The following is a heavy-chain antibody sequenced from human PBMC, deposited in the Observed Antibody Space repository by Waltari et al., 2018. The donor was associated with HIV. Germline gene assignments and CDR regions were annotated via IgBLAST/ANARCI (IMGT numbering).Heavy chain of an antibody. CDR3: TRRTDSGLDV. CDR1: AYTFNYYT. D-gene: IGHD2-21*02. V-gene: IGHV3-30*04. J-gene: IGHJ6*02. Sequence: LVQSGGHVVQPGKSLRLSCAASAYTFNYYTVHWVRQVAGKGLDGVAAISCDGSNNYVSDSLKGRFSVSRETSKNTLSLEMNALRLNDTGVYFCTRRTDSGLDVWGQGTAVIVSS. CDR2: ISCDGSNN.